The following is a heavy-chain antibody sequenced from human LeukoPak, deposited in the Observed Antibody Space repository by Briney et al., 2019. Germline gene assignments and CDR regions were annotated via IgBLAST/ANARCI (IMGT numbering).Heavy chain of an antibody. CDR3: ARRSSGTSGLDY. D-gene: IGHD1-26*01. V-gene: IGHV3-33*01. Sequence: QPGGSLRLSCAASGFVFNNYGMHWVRQAPGKGLEWVAVIWTDGSKKSYADSVKGRFTFTRDNSKNMLYLQMDSLRADDTAVYYCARRSSGTSGLDYWGQGILVTVSS. CDR1: GFVFNNYG. J-gene: IGHJ4*02. CDR2: IWTDGSKK.